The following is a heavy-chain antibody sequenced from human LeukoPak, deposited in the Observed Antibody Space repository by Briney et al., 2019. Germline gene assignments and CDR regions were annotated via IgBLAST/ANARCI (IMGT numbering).Heavy chain of an antibody. D-gene: IGHD2-15*01. CDR2: IWYDGSNK. V-gene: IGHV3-33*01. Sequence: GRSLRLSCAASGFTFSSYAMHWVRQAPGKGLEWVPVIWYDGSNKYYADSVKGRFTISRDNSKNTLYLQMNSLRAEDTAVYYCARGDVTCSGGSCYPFRFQHWGQGTLVTVSS. J-gene: IGHJ1*01. CDR1: GFTFSSYA. CDR3: ARGDVTCSGGSCYPFRFQH.